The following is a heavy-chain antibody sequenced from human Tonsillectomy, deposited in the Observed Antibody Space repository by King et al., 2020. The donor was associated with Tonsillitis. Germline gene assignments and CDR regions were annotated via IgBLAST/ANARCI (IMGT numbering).Heavy chain of an antibody. CDR1: GDTFSGHH. D-gene: IGHD3-22*01. CDR2: INPDSGDT. J-gene: IGHJ1*01. Sequence: QLVQSGAEVRRPGASVSVSCKASGDTFSGHHVHWVRQAPGQGLEWMGWINPDSGDTNYAAIFQGRVTMTVTKDTSINTAYMGLSSLRPDDTAVYYCATFASGEDTSDNSAYRYFRHWGQGTLVTGSS. CDR3: ATFASGEDTSDNSAYRYFRH. V-gene: IGHV1-2*02.